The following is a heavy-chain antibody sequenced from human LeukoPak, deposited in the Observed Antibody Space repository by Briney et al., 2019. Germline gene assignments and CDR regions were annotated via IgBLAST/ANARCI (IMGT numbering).Heavy chain of an antibody. V-gene: IGHV3-30*04. Sequence: GGSLRLSCAASGFTFSSYAMHWVRQAPGKGLEWVAVISYDGSNRYYADSVKGRFTISRDNSKNTLYLQMNSLRAEDTAVYYCARDLSSGWYGGVFDYWGQGTLVTVSS. CDR1: GFTFSSYA. CDR3: ARDLSSGWYGGVFDY. J-gene: IGHJ4*02. D-gene: IGHD6-19*01. CDR2: ISYDGSNR.